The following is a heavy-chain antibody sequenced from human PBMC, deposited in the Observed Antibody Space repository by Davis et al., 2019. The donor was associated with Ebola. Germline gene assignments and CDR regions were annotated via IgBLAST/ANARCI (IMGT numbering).Heavy chain of an antibody. CDR3: AREGGNGLDY. J-gene: IGHJ4*02. CDR1: GGSISSYY. Sequence: SETLSLTCTVSGGSISSYYWSWIRQPPGKGLEWIGYIYYSGSTNYNPSLKSRVTISVDTSKNQFSLKLSSVTAADTAVYYCAREGGNGLDYWGQGTLVTVSS. D-gene: IGHD4-23*01. CDR2: IYYSGST. V-gene: IGHV4-59*01.